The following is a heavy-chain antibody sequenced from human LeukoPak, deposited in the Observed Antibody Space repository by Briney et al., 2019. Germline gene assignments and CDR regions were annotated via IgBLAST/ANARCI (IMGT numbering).Heavy chain of an antibody. CDR3: ARVSGTDAFDI. CDR1: GFTFSSYS. D-gene: IGHD6-13*01. V-gene: IGHV3-21*01. CDR2: ISSSSSYI. Sequence: SGGSLRLSCSASGFTFSSYSMNWVRQAPGKGLEWVSSISSSSSYIYYADSVKGRFTISRDNAKNSLYLQMNSLRAEDTAVYYCARVSGTDAFDIWGQGTMVTVSS. J-gene: IGHJ3*02.